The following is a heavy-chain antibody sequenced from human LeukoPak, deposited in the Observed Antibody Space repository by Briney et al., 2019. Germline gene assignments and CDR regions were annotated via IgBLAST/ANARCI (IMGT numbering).Heavy chain of an antibody. CDR1: RYTFTDYY. D-gene: IGHD2-2*02. J-gene: IGHJ5*02. V-gene: IGHV1-2*02. CDR2: ISPNSGGT. CDR3: ARAHCGSIGCYSGFDP. Sequence: ASVKVSCKASRYTFTDYYIHWVRQAPGQGLEWMGWISPNSGGTNYAQKFQGRVTMTRDTSIDTAYMELSRLRSDDTAVYGCARAHCGSIGCYSGFDPWGQGTLVTVSS.